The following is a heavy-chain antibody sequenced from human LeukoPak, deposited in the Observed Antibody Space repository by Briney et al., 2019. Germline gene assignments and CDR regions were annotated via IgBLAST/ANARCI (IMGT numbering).Heavy chain of an antibody. V-gene: IGHV1-2*02. CDR3: ARWLYSSGWYGATVDY. CDR1: GYTFAGYY. D-gene: IGHD6-19*01. J-gene: IGHJ4*02. CDR2: INPNSGGT. Sequence: GASVKVSCKASGYTFAGYYMHWVRQAPGQGLEWMGWINPNSGGTNYAQKFQGRVTMTRDTSISTAYMELSRLRSDDTAVYYCARWLYSSGWYGATVDYWGQGTLVTVSS.